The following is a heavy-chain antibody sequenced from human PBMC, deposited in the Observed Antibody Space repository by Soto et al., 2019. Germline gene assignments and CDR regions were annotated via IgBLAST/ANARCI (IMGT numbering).Heavy chain of an antibody. Sequence: SETLSLTCAFYGGSFSGYYWSWIRQPPGKGLEWIGEINHSGSTNYNPSLKSRVTISVDTSKNQFSLKLSSVTAADTAVYYCAGVTGTTGYYGMDVWGQGTTVTVSS. CDR1: GGSFSGYY. CDR3: AGVTGTTGYYGMDV. D-gene: IGHD1-7*01. CDR2: INHSGST. J-gene: IGHJ6*02. V-gene: IGHV4-34*01.